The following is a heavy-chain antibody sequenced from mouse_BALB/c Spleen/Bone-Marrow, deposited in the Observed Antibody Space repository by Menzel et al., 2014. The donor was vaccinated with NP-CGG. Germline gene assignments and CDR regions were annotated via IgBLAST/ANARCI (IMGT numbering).Heavy chain of an antibody. D-gene: IGHD1-1*01. J-gene: IGHJ3*01. V-gene: IGHV14-3*02. Sequence: VQLQQSGAELVKPGASVKLSCTASGFNIKDTYMHWVKQRPEQGLEWIGRTDPANGNTKYDPKFQGKATITADTSSNTAYLQLSSLTSEDTAVYYCASYYYGSSGFAYWGQGTLVTVSA. CDR1: GFNIKDTY. CDR3: ASYYYGSSGFAY. CDR2: TDPANGNT.